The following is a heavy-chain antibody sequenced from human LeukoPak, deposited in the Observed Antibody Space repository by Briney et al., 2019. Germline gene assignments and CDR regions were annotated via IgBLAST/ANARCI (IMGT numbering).Heavy chain of an antibody. J-gene: IGHJ3*01. CDR1: GFSFSSYS. Sequence: PGGSLRLTCAASGFSFSSYSVNWVRQAPGKGLEWVSYISSSSSTIYYADSVKGRFTISRDNAKNSLYLQMNSLRAEDTAVYYCARLDDAFDVWGQGTMVTVSS. CDR2: ISSSSSTI. CDR3: ARLDDAFDV. D-gene: IGHD3-9*01. V-gene: IGHV3-48*01.